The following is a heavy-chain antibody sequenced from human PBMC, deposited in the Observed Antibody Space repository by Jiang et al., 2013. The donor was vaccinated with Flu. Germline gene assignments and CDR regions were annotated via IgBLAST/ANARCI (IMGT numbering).Heavy chain of an antibody. D-gene: IGHD2-2*01. CDR2: IYYSGST. CDR3: AKTNRPRYCSSTSCYLHGMDV. V-gene: IGHV4-31*03. Sequence: KPSQTLSLTCTVSGGSISSGGYYWSWIRQHPGKGLEWIGYIYYSGSTYYNPSLKSRVTISVDTSKNQFSLKLSSVTAADTAVYYCAKTNRPRYCSSTSCYLHGMDVWGQGTTVTVSS. CDR1: GGSISSGGYY. J-gene: IGHJ6*02.